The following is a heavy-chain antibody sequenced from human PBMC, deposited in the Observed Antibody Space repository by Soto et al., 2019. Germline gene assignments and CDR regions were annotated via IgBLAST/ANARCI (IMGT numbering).Heavy chain of an antibody. CDR1: KFIFSDYY. D-gene: IGHD4-17*01. J-gene: IGHJ6*02. CDR3: ARDTLPTDFGLGWDV. V-gene: IGHV3-11*01. CDR2: ISNGATTT. Sequence: GGSLRLSCSASKFIFSDYYMSWMRQAPGKGLEWVAYISNGATTTHYADSVKGRFTISRDNAKNSLYLQMNSLRAEDTAMYYCARDTLPTDFGLGWDVWGQGTTVTVSS.